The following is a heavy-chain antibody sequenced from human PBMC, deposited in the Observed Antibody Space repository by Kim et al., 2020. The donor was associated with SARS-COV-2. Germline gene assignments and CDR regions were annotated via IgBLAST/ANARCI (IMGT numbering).Heavy chain of an antibody. J-gene: IGHJ4*02. V-gene: IGHV3-66*01. Sequence: SVKGRLTNSRDKSKNTLYLQMNSLRAEDTAVYDCARSTLYYYGSGSYYDYWGQGTLVTVSS. CDR3: ARSTLYYYGSGSYYDY. D-gene: IGHD3-10*01.